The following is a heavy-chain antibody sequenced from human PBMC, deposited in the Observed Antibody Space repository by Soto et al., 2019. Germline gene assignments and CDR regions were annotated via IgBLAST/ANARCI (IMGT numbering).Heavy chain of an antibody. V-gene: IGHV1-46*01. CDR3: ARDRGRRGGIYDHDAFDI. CDR2: INPSGGST. J-gene: IGHJ3*02. D-gene: IGHD1-26*01. CDR1: GYTFTSYY. Sequence: QVQLVQSGAEVKKPGASVKVSCKASGYTFTSYYMHWVRQAPGQGLEWMGIINPSGGSTSYAQKFQGRVTMTMDTSTSTVYMELSSLRSEDTAVYYCARDRGRRGGIYDHDAFDIWGQGTMVTVSS.